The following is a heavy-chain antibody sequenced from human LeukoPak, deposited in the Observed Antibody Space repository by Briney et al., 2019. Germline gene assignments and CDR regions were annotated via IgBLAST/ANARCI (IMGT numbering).Heavy chain of an antibody. CDR2: ITSSSSTI. J-gene: IGHJ4*02. D-gene: IGHD3-10*01. CDR3: AAKYGSGSYDY. CDR1: GFTFSSYS. Sequence: GGSLGLSCAASGFTFSSYSLNWVRQAPGKGLEWVSYITSSSSTIYYADSVKGRFTISRDNAKNSLFLQMNSLRAEDTAVYYCAAKYGSGSYDYWGQGTLVTVSS. V-gene: IGHV3-48*01.